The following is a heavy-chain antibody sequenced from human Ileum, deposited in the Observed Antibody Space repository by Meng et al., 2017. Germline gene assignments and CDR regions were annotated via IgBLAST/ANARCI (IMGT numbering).Heavy chain of an antibody. J-gene: IGHJ3*02. V-gene: IGHV1-8*03. CDR1: GYTFTSYD. Sequence: ASVKVSCKASGYTFTSYDINWVRQATGQGLEWMGWMNTNSGNTGYAQKFQGRVTITRNTSISTAYMELSSLRSEDTAVYYCARGLPSVGATVDAFDIWGQGTMVTVSS. CDR3: ARGLPSVGATVDAFDI. CDR2: MNTNSGNT. D-gene: IGHD1-26*01.